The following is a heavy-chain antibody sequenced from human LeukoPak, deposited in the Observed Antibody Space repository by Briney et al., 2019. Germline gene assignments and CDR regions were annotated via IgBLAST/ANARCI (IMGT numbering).Heavy chain of an antibody. D-gene: IGHD2-8*02. J-gene: IGHJ4*02. CDR3: AKDLGTETNYFDY. Sequence: GGSLRLSCAASGFTIRSYGMHWVRQAPGKGLEWVAFIWYDGNKKFYVDSVKGRFTISRDNSRDTLYLQMNSLGAEDTSVYYCAKDLGTETNYFDYWGQGTLVTVSS. CDR2: IWYDGNKK. CDR1: GFTIRSYG. V-gene: IGHV3-30*02.